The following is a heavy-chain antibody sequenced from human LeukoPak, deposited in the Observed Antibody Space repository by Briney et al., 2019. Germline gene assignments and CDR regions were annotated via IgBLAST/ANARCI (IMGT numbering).Heavy chain of an antibody. CDR3: ARILGSGYSAEF. Sequence: GRSLRLSCAASGFTFRNFGMHWVRQAQGKGLEWVAVIHYDGNEKYYADSVKGRFTISKDNSKNTLYMQMNSLRAEDTAVYYCARILGSGYSAEFWGQGTLVTVSS. V-gene: IGHV3-33*01. J-gene: IGHJ4*02. CDR2: IHYDGNEK. D-gene: IGHD3-22*01. CDR1: GFTFRNFG.